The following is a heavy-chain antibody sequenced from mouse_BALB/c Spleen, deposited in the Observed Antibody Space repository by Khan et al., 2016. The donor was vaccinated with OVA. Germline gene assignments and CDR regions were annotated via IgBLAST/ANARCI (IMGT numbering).Heavy chain of an antibody. D-gene: IGHD1-1*01. CDR2: ISSGGSYT. CDR3: AGHRSYYGSSPYFDY. CDR1: GFSFSSYS. Sequence: EVELVESGGGLVRPGGSLKLSCAASGFSFSSYSMSWVRQTPEKRLEWVATISSGGSYTYYPDSVKGRFTISRDNAKNTLYLQVNSLRSEDTAMYYCAGHRSYYGSSPYFDYWGQGTTLTVSS. V-gene: IGHV5-9-3*01. J-gene: IGHJ2*01.